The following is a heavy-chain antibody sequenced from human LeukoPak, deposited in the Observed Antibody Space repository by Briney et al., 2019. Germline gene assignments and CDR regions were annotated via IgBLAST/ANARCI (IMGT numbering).Heavy chain of an antibody. D-gene: IGHD6-19*01. CDR2: ICGSGGCT. CDR1: GFTFNAYA. CDR3: AKTTVGYSSGRYPGWPADC. V-gene: IGHV3-23*01. J-gene: IGHJ4*02. Sequence: GGSLRLSCEASGFTFNAYAIYWVRQAPGKGLEWVSGICGSGGCTYYADSVKGRFTISRDNSKNTVYLQMNSLTADDTAVYYCAKTTVGYSSGRYPGWPADCWGQGTLVTVSS.